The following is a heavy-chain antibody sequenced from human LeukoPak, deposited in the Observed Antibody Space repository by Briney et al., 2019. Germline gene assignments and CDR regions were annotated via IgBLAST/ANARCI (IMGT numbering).Heavy chain of an antibody. D-gene: IGHD4-23*01. J-gene: IGHJ4*02. V-gene: IGHV4-59*01. CDR1: RGSISSFY. CDR2: ISYIGNT. Sequence: SVTLSLTCTVSRGSISSFYWSWIRQPPGKGLEWIGYISYIGNTKYNPSLKSRVTISVDTSKNQFSLKLSSVTAADTAVYYCARDYGGKFDYWGQGTLVT. CDR3: ARDYGGKFDY.